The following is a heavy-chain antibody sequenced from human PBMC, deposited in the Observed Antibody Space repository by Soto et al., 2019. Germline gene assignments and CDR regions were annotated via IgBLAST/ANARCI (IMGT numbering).Heavy chain of an antibody. CDR2: ISYDGSNK. CDR1: GFTFSSYA. V-gene: IGHV3-30-3*01. J-gene: IGHJ6*02. CDR3: AREEVSARKHYGMDV. D-gene: IGHD1-20*01. Sequence: QVQLVASGGGVVQPGRSLRLSCAASGFTFSSYAMHWVRQAPGKGLEWVAIISYDGSNKYYADSVKGRFTISRDNSKNTLYLQMNSLRAEDTAVYYCAREEVSARKHYGMDVWGQGTTVTVSS.